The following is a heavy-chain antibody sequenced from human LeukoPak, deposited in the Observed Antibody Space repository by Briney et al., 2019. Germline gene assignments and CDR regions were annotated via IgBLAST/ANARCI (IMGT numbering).Heavy chain of an antibody. CDR2: IYYSGST. CDR3: ASSVRGYYDPGSLDY. Sequence: ASETLSLTCAVSGGSISSGGYYWSWIRQHPGKGLEWIGCIYYSGSTYYNPSLKSRVTISVDTSKNQFSLKLSSVTAADTAVYYCASSVRGYYDPGSLDYWGQGTLVTVSS. J-gene: IGHJ4*02. V-gene: IGHV4-31*11. D-gene: IGHD3-3*01. CDR1: GGSISSGGYY.